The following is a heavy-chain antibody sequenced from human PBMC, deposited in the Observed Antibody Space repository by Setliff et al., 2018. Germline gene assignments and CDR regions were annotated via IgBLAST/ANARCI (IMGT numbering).Heavy chain of an antibody. Sequence: SETLSLTCTVSGGSISSSSYYWGWIRQPPGKGLEWIGSIYYSGSTYYNPSLKSRVTMTRNTSISTAYMELSSLRSEDTAVYYCARGVYSGSLPDYWGQGTLVTVPQ. D-gene: IGHD1-26*01. CDR1: GGSISSSSYY. J-gene: IGHJ4*02. V-gene: IGHV4-39*07. CDR3: ARGVYSGSLPDY. CDR2: IYYSGST.